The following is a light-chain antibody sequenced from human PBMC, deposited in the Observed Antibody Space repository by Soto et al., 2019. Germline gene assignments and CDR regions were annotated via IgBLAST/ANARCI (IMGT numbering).Light chain of an antibody. J-gene: IGKJ1*01. Sequence: DIQLTQSPSTLSASVGYRVTITCRASQSISSWLAWYQQKPAKAPSVLVYKASSLESGVPARFSGTGSGTEFTLAISSLQPDDFATYYCQQYSSYQWTFGQGTKVDIK. V-gene: IGKV1-5*03. CDR2: KAS. CDR1: QSISSW. CDR3: QQYSSYQWT.